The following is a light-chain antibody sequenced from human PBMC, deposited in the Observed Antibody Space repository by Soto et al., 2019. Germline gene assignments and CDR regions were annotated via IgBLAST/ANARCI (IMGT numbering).Light chain of an antibody. V-gene: IGKV3-11*01. J-gene: IGKJ2*01. Sequence: EIVLTQSPATLSLSPGERATLSCRASQSVSSYLAWYQQKTGQAPRLLIYDASNRATGIPARFSGSGSGTDFTLTISSLEPEDFAVYYCQQRSNWPPYTFGQGNKLEIK. CDR1: QSVSSY. CDR3: QQRSNWPPYT. CDR2: DAS.